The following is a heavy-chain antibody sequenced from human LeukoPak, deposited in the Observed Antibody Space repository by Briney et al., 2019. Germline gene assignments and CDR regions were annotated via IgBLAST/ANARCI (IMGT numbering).Heavy chain of an antibody. CDR3: ARHYYDSSGYPNYYYYYYGMDV. CDR1: GFTFTISA. D-gene: IGHD3-22*01. J-gene: IGHJ6*02. V-gene: IGHV1-58*01. Sequence: SVTVSFKGSGFTFTISAVQWVRQARGQRLEWIGWIVVGSGNTNYAQKFQERVTITRDMSTSTAYMELSSLRSEDTAVYYCARHYYDSSGYPNYYYYYYGMDVWGQGTTVTVSS. CDR2: IVVGSGNT.